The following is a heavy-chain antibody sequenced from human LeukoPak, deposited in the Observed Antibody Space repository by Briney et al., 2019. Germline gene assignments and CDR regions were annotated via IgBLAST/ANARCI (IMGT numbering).Heavy chain of an antibody. V-gene: IGHV4-59*01. Sequence: PSETLSLTCTVSGGSMSTYYWSWIRLPPGKGLEWIGYIFYSGSTNYNPSLKSRVTISVDTSKNQFSLKLTSVTAADTAVYYCTRDRGFGEPFDYWGQGTLVTVSS. CDR1: GGSMSTYY. CDR3: TRDRGFGEPFDY. D-gene: IGHD4-17*01. CDR2: IFYSGST. J-gene: IGHJ4*02.